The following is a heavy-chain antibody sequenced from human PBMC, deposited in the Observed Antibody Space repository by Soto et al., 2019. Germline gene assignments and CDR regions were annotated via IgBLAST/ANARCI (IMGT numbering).Heavy chain of an antibody. V-gene: IGHV2-5*02. J-gene: IGHJ4*02. CDR1: GFSLTTHSVA. Sequence: QITLKESGPTLVTPTQTLSLTCTLSGFSLTTHSVAVGWIRQPPGKALEWLALFYGDDVTGYNPSLRDRLTIARDTSRTQVVLTMTNVDPVDTATYYCTHRQSGAFDFWGQGTLVTDSS. D-gene: IGHD2-15*01. CDR3: THRQSGAFDF. CDR2: FYGDDVT.